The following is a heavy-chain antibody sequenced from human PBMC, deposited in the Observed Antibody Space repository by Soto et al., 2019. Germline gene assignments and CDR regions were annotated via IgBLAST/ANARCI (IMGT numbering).Heavy chain of an antibody. D-gene: IGHD6-13*01. J-gene: IGHJ3*02. CDR1: GGSISSYY. Sequence: PSETLSLTCTVSGGSISSYYWSWIRQPPGKGLEWIGYIYYSGSTNYNPSLKSRVTISVDTSKNQFSLKLSSVTAADTAVYYCARDRSYSSSWYDAFDIWGQGTMVTVSS. CDR3: ARDRSYSSSWYDAFDI. CDR2: IYYSGST. V-gene: IGHV4-59*01.